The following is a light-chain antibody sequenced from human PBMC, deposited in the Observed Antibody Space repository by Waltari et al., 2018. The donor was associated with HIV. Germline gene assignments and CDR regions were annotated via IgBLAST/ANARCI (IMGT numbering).Light chain of an antibody. CDR2: YVS. CDR3: MQGKHWPPLT. J-gene: IGKJ4*01. Sequence: VVMTQSPLPLPVTLGQPASIPCRPSQSLVYSDGNTYLHWLHQKQGQSARRLIYYVSNRDAGVLDRFIGSGSGTEVTLKISRVEAEDVGVYYCMQGKHWPPLTFGGGTKVEIK. V-gene: IGKV2-30*01. CDR1: QSLVYSDGNTY.